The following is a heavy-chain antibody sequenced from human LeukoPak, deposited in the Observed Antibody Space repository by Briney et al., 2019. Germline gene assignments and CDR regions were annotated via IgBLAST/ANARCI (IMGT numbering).Heavy chain of an antibody. CDR2: IKPDSGVT. CDR1: GYGFTAYY. CDR3: ARGDYYDSTGYYLVSTWPFDY. Sequence: ASVKVSCKASGYGFTAYYIHWVRQAPGQGLEWMGWIKPDSGVTKYAQKFHGRVTMTRDTSITTAYMELARLTSVDTAVYFCARGDYYDSTGYYLVSTWPFDYWGQGTLVTVSS. D-gene: IGHD3-22*01. J-gene: IGHJ4*02. V-gene: IGHV1-2*02.